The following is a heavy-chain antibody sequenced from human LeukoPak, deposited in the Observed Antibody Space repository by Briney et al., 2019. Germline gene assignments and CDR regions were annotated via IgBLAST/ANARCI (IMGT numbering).Heavy chain of an antibody. V-gene: IGHV4-34*01. CDR3: ARQPSIHNYYDSSGYQS. D-gene: IGHD3-22*01. Sequence: SETLSLTCAVYGGSFSGYYWSWIRQPPGKGLEWIGEINQSGSTNYNPSLKSRVTISVDTSKNQFSLKLSSVTAADTAVYYCARQPSIHNYYDSSGYQSWGQGTLVTVSS. CDR2: INQSGST. J-gene: IGHJ4*02. CDR1: GGSFSGYY.